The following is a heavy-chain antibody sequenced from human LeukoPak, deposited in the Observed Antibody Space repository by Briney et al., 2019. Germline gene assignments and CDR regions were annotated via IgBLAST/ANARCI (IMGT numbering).Heavy chain of an antibody. CDR3: AADGEYAFLV. D-gene: IGHD2/OR15-2a*01. J-gene: IGHJ3*01. V-gene: IGHV3-74*01. CDR2: IISDGITT. CDR1: GLTFHNTW. Sequence: QAGGSLRLSCAASGLTFHNTWMHWIRQAPGKGLVWVSRIISDGITTTYADSVKGRFTISRDNAKNTLYLQMNSLRADDTAVYYCAADGEYAFLVWGQGTIVTVSS.